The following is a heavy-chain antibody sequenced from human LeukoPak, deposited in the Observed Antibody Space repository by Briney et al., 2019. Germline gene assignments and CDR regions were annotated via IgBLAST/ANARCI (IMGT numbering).Heavy chain of an antibody. CDR2: INPSGGST. Sequence: ASVKVSCKASGYTFTSYYMHWVRQAPGQGLEWMGIINPSGGSTSYAQKFQGRVTMTRDTSTSTVYMELSSLRSEDTAVYYCARSAGGVTISGVIPQFDYYYYYYMDVWGKGTTVIVSS. V-gene: IGHV1-46*01. CDR3: ARSAGGVTISGVIPQFDYYYYYYMDV. D-gene: IGHD3-3*01. J-gene: IGHJ6*03. CDR1: GYTFTSYY.